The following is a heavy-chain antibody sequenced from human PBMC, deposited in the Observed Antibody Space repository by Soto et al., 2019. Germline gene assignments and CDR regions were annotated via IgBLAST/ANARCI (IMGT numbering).Heavy chain of an antibody. V-gene: IGHV3-30-3*01. CDR3: ASPDSSSWYFEY. J-gene: IGHJ4*02. D-gene: IGHD6-13*01. Sequence: QVQLAESGGGVVQPGRSLRLSCAASGFTFSNSVMNWVRQAPGKGLEWVALISYDGSNKYHADSVKGRFTISRDNSNNTLYLQMNSLRAEDTAVYYCASPDSSSWYFEYWGQGTLVTVSS. CDR2: ISYDGSNK. CDR1: GFTFSNSV.